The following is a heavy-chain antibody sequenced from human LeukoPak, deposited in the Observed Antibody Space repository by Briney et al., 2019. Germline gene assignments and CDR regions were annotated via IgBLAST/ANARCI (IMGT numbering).Heavy chain of an antibody. V-gene: IGHV3-23*01. CDR1: QFKFNSYG. Sequence: GGSLRLSCATSQFKFNSYGMTWVRQAPGKGLEWVSSITGSGGGTQYADSVQGRFTISRDNSKNTLYLQMNSLRAEDTAVYYCAKDPNGDYIGTFDIWGQGTMVTVSS. CDR3: AKDPNGDYIGTFDI. CDR2: ITGSGGGT. J-gene: IGHJ3*02. D-gene: IGHD4-17*01.